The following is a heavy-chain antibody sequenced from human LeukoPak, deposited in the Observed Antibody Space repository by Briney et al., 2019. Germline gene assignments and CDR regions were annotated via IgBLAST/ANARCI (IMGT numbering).Heavy chain of an antibody. CDR3: ARDGTGDFDY. V-gene: IGHV1-46*01. J-gene: IGHJ4*02. Sequence: GASVKVSCKASGYTFTGNYMHWVRQAPGQGLEWMGIINPSVGGTSYAQKFQGRVTMTRDTSTSTVYMDLSSLRSEDTAVYCCARDGTGDFDYWGQGTLVTVSS. CDR2: INPSVGGT. D-gene: IGHD3-10*01. CDR1: GYTFTGNY.